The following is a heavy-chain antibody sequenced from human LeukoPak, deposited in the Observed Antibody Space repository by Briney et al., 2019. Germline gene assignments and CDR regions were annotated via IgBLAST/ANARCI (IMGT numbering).Heavy chain of an antibody. CDR3: AKGTRYSSSWLDC. D-gene: IGHD6-13*01. CDR1: GFTFSSYG. V-gene: IGHV3-30*18. Sequence: PGRSLRLSCAASGFTFSSYGMHWVRQAPGKGLEWVAVISYDGSNKYYADSVKGRFTISRDNSKNTLYLQMNSLRAEDTAVYYCAKGTRYSSSWLDCWGQGTLVTVSS. CDR2: ISYDGSNK. J-gene: IGHJ4*02.